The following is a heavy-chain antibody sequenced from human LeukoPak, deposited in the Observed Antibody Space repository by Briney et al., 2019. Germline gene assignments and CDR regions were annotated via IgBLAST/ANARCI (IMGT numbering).Heavy chain of an antibody. CDR1: GGSISSSNW. CDR3: ARGEEHGSGTVHFDY. V-gene: IGHV4-4*02. D-gene: IGHD3-10*01. CDR2: IYHGGST. J-gene: IGHJ4*02. Sequence: SETLSLTCAASGGSISSSNWWSWVRQPPGKGLEWIGEIYHGGSTNYNPSLKSRVTMSVDKSKNQFSLELSSVTAADTAVYYCARGEEHGSGTVHFDYWGQGILVTVSS.